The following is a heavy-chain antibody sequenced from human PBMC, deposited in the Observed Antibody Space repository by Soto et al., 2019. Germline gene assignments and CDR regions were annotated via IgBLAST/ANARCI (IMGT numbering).Heavy chain of an antibody. V-gene: IGHV3-30-3*01. Sequence: GGSLSLSCAASGFTFSSYAMHWVRQAPGKGLEWVAVISYDGSNKYYAGSVKGRFTISRDNSKNTLYLQMNSLRAEDTAVCYCARDLGYYGSGSYGSGMDVWGQGTTVTVSS. D-gene: IGHD3-10*01. CDR1: GFTFSSYA. J-gene: IGHJ6*02. CDR3: ARDLGYYGSGSYGSGMDV. CDR2: ISYDGSNK.